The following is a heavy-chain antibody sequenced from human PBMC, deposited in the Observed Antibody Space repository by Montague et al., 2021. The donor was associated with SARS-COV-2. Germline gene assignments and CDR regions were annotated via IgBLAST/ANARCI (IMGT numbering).Heavy chain of an antibody. CDR3: ARRGTGNYEILDY. CDR1: GGSMRRYY. D-gene: IGHD3-3*01. CDR2: IYDSGGA. V-gene: IGHV4-59*01. Sequence: SETLSLTCTISGGSMRRYYWTWIRQLPGKELEWIGSIYDSGGARXNPSLKSRVSISVDASKNQFSLRVTSVTAADMAVYFCARRGTGNYEILDYWGQGILVTVSS. J-gene: IGHJ4*02.